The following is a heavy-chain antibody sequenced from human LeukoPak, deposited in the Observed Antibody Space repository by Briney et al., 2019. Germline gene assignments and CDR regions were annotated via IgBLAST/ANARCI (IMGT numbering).Heavy chain of an antibody. Sequence: GGSLRPSCAASGFAFSTYYIHWVRQPPGKGLEWAAVISYDGSNSYYADSVKGRFTISRDNSKNTLYLQMNSLRPEDTAVYYCAKSLSSGWSSYYFGHWGQGTPVTVSS. V-gene: IGHV3-30*18. CDR1: GFAFSTYY. J-gene: IGHJ4*02. CDR3: AKSLSSGWSSYYFGH. CDR2: ISYDGSNS. D-gene: IGHD6-19*01.